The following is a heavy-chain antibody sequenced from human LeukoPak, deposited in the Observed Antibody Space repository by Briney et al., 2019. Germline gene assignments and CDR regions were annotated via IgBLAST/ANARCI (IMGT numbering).Heavy chain of an antibody. CDR3: ARHNNWGFDY. V-gene: IGHV5-51*01. CDR2: IHPNDDST. J-gene: IGHJ4*02. CDR1: GSNFASYW. D-gene: IGHD7-27*01. Sequence: GASLKISCKVSGSNFASYWIGWVRQMSGKGLEWMGIIHPNDDSTIYSPSFLGQVTTSADKSISTAYLQWSTLKASDTAIYYCARHNNWGFDYWDRGTLVTASS.